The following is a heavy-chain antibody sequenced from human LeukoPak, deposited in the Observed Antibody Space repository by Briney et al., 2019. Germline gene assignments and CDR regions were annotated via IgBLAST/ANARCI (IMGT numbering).Heavy chain of an antibody. CDR3: ARVSYDSSGYYPDY. Sequence: TSETLSLTCAVYGGSFSGYYWSWIRQPPGKGLEWIGYIYYSGSTNYNPSLKSRVTISVDTSKNQFSLKLSSVTAADTAVYYCARVSYDSSGYYPDYWGQGTLVTVSS. CDR1: GGSFSGYY. D-gene: IGHD3-22*01. CDR2: IYYSGST. V-gene: IGHV4-59*01. J-gene: IGHJ4*02.